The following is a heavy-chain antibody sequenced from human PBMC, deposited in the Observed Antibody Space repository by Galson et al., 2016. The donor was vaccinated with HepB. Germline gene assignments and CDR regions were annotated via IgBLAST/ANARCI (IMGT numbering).Heavy chain of an antibody. CDR3: ARGPAFDI. J-gene: IGHJ3*02. D-gene: IGHD3-10*01. CDR1: GFSFSDYY. CDR2: ISGNSSYI. V-gene: IGHV3-11*06. Sequence: SLRLSCAASGFSFSDYYMSWIRQAPEKGLEWVSYISGNSSYIDCADSLRGRFTISRDNVKNSLYLQMDSLRADDTGVYYCARGPAFDIWGQGTVVTISS.